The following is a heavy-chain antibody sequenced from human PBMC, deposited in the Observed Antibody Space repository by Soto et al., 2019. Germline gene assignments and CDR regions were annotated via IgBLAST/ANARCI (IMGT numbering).Heavy chain of an antibody. Sequence: QVQLVQSGAEVKKPGSSVKVSCKASGGTFSNYAISWVRQAPGQGLEWMGGIIPMFGTANYAQKFQGRVTITADESTSTAYMELSSLRSEDTAVYYCARGSIAAVGTGPVYWGQGTLVTVSS. CDR3: ARGSIAAVGTGPVY. D-gene: IGHD6-13*01. V-gene: IGHV1-69*01. CDR2: IIPMFGTA. CDR1: GGTFSNYA. J-gene: IGHJ4*02.